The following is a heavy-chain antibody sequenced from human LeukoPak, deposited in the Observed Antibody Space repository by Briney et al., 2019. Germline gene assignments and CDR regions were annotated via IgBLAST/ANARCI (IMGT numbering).Heavy chain of an antibody. D-gene: IGHD1-1*01. CDR3: ARVARTTGTTDFDY. Sequence: GASVKVSCKASGDTFTRYGISWVRQAPGQGLEWMGWISTYNGHTKYAQELQGRVTMTTDTSTTTAYMELRSLTSDDTAVYYCARVARTTGTTDFDYWGQGTLVTVSS. CDR1: GDTFTRYG. CDR2: ISTYNGHT. J-gene: IGHJ4*02. V-gene: IGHV1-18*04.